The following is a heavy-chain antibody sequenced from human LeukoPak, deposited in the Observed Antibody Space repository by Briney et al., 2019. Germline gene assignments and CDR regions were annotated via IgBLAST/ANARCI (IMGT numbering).Heavy chain of an antibody. J-gene: IGHJ4*02. D-gene: IGHD3-22*01. CDR1: GFTFSSYA. CDR2: ISGSGGST. CDR3: AKVGYYYDSSGYLDY. V-gene: IGHV3-23*01. Sequence: GGSLRPSCAASGFTFSSYAMSWVRQAPGKGLEWVSAISGSGGSTYYADSVKGRFTISRDNSKNTLYLQMNSLRAEDTAVYYCAKVGYYYDSSGYLDYWGQGTLVTVSS.